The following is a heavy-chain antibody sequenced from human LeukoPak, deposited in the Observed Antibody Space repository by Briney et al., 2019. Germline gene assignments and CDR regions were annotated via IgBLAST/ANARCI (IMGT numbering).Heavy chain of an antibody. CDR1: RFTFGTYA. J-gene: IGHJ4*02. CDR2: ISFDGSKK. D-gene: IGHD2-8*01. Sequence: GGSLRLSCAASRFTFGTYAMHRVRQAPGKGLEWVALISFDGSKKYYADSVKGRLTISRDNSKNTLYLEMNSLRVEDTAVYFCAREAASSVYFDYWGQGTLVTVPS. CDR3: AREAASSVYFDY. V-gene: IGHV3-30*04.